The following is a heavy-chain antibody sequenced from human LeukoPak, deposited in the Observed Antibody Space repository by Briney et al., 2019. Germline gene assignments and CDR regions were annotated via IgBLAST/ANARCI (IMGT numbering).Heavy chain of an antibody. CDR3: ATRGSDFWSGFDH. Sequence: ASVKVSCKLSGSSLHDLPIQWVRQAGTKGLEWMAGFDPENAEIVYAQKFQGRVTMTEDTSTDTAYLELTSLTSDDTALYYCATRGSDFWSGFDHWGQGTQVTASS. CDR1: GSSLHDLP. D-gene: IGHD3-3*01. J-gene: IGHJ4*02. V-gene: IGHV1-24*01. CDR2: FDPENAEI.